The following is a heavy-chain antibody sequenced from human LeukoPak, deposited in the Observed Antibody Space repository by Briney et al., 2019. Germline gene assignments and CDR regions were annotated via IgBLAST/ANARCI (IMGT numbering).Heavy chain of an antibody. CDR1: GGSIGSYY. Sequence: SETLSLTCTVSGGSIGSYYWSWIRQPPGKGLEWIGYIFYSGSTNYNPSLKSRVTISVDTSKNQFSLRLSSVTAADTAVYYRARESSYYPIYYFDYWGQGTLVTVSS. D-gene: IGHD2/OR15-2a*01. CDR3: ARESSYYPIYYFDY. J-gene: IGHJ4*02. V-gene: IGHV4-59*01. CDR2: IFYSGST.